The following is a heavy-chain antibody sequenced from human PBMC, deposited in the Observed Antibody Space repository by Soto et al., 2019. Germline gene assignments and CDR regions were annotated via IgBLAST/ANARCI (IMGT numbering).Heavy chain of an antibody. Sequence: LSLPCAASGFTFSNAWMSWVRQAPGKGLEWVGRIKSKTDGGTTDYAAPVKGRFTISRDDSKNTLYLQMNSLKTEDTAVYYCTTVRFLEWFKYFDYWGQGTLVTVSS. CDR2: IKSKTDGGTT. CDR1: GFTFSNAW. D-gene: IGHD3-3*01. J-gene: IGHJ4*02. V-gene: IGHV3-15*01. CDR3: TTVRFLEWFKYFDY.